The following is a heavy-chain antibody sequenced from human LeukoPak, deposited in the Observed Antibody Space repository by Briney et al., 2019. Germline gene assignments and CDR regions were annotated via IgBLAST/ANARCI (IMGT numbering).Heavy chain of an antibody. CDR2: MNPNSGDT. Sequence: GASLKVSCKASGYTFTSYDITWVRQATGQGLEWMGWMNPNSGDTGYAQEFQGRVTMTRNTSISTAYMELSSLRSEDTAVYYCARRGSGGWSLWDYYYGMDVWGQGTTVTVSS. D-gene: IGHD6-19*01. CDR3: ARRGSGGWSLWDYYYGMDV. CDR1: GYTFTSYD. J-gene: IGHJ6*02. V-gene: IGHV1-8*01.